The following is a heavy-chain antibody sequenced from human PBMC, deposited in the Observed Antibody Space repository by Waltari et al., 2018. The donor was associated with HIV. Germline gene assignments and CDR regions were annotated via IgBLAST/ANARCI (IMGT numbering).Heavy chain of an antibody. CDR2: INPKSGGT. V-gene: IGHV1-2*02. D-gene: IGHD2-2*01. CDR3: ARGGASTTPRDYNYYGLDV. Sequence: QVELVQSGAEVKKPGASVKFSCKASGYTFPDNYIHWVRQAPGHGLEWLGWINPKSGGTKHAQKFQGRVTMTRDTSMSTVYMEVSRLTSDDTAVYYCARGGASTTPRDYNYYGLDVWGQGTTVTVSS. J-gene: IGHJ6*02. CDR1: GYTFPDNY.